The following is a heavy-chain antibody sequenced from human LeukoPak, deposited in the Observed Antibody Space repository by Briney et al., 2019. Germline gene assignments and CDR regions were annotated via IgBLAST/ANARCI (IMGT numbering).Heavy chain of an antibody. J-gene: IGHJ3*02. D-gene: IGHD3-10*01. CDR1: GGSISSNVYS. CDR2: MHYSGST. V-gene: IGHV4-39*07. Sequence: SETLSLTCSVAGGSISSNVYSWGWVRQAPGKGLEWIGTMHYSGSTYYNPSLRSRVTISIDTSKKYFSLKLSSVTAADTAEYYCAREPEWFGDGAFDIWGQGTMVTVSS. CDR3: AREPEWFGDGAFDI.